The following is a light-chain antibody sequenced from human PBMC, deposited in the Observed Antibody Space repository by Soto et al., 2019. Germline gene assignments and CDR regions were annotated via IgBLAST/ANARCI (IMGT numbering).Light chain of an antibody. CDR3: QQRSNWPLT. CDR1: QSVSSY. V-gene: IGKV3-11*01. Sequence: EIVLTQSPATLSLSPGERATLSCRASQSVSSYLTWYQQKPGQAPRLLIYDASNRTTGIPARFSGSGSGKDFNLTISSVAHEDFGVYYCQQRSNWPLTFGGGTKVEIK. CDR2: DAS. J-gene: IGKJ4*02.